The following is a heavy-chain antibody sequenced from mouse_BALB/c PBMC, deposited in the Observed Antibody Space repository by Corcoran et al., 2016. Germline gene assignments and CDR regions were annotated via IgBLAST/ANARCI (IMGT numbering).Heavy chain of an antibody. CDR1: GYTFTGYV. V-gene: IGHV1S136*01. J-gene: IGHJ2*01. D-gene: IGHD3-1*01. CDR3: ASYSSDYFDY. Sequence: EVQLQQSGPELVKPGASVKISCKASGYTFTGYVMHWVKQKPGQGLEWIGYINPYNDGTKYNEKFKGKATLTSDKSSSTAYMELSSLTSEDSAVYYCASYSSDYFDYWGQGTTLTVSS. CDR2: INPYNDGT.